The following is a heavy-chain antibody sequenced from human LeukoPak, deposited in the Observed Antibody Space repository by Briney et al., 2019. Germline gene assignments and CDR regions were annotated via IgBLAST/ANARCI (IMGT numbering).Heavy chain of an antibody. CDR3: ARDGLWIQNSFNI. CDR1: GGSLSDYY. J-gene: IGHJ3*02. V-gene: IGHV4-34*01. Sequence: SETLSLTCAVYGGSLSDYYWGWIRQPPGKGLEWIGSIHYSGSTYYNPSLKSRVTISVDTSKNQFSLKLSSVTAADTAVYYCARDGLWIQNSFNIWGQGTMVTVSS. D-gene: IGHD5-18*01. CDR2: IHYSGST.